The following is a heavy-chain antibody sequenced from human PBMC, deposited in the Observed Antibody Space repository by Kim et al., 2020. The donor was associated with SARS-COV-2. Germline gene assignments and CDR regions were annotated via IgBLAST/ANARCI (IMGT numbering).Heavy chain of an antibody. V-gene: IGHV3-33*06. J-gene: IGHJ4*02. CDR3: AKGSRYSSPQRSLDY. CDR2: IWYDGSNK. D-gene: IGHD6-13*01. CDR1: GFTFSSYA. Sequence: GGSLRLSCAASGFTFSSYAMHWVRQAPGKGLEWVAVIWYDGSNKYYADSVKGRFTISRDNSKNTLYLQMNSLRAEDTAVYYCAKGSRYSSPQRSLDYWGQGTLVTASS.